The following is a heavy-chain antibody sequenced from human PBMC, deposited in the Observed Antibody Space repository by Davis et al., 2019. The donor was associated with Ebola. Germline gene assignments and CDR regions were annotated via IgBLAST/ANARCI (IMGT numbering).Heavy chain of an antibody. V-gene: IGHV3-53*01. Sequence: GESLKISCAASGFIVSDKYMSWVRQAPGKGLEWVSVIYRDGRTYHADSVKGRFTISRDNSENTVYLQMNSLRAEDTAVYYCTRHVPGDFWYFDLWGRGTLVTVSS. CDR2: IYRDGRT. J-gene: IGHJ2*01. CDR1: GFIVSDKY. D-gene: IGHD4-17*01. CDR3: TRHVPGDFWYFDL.